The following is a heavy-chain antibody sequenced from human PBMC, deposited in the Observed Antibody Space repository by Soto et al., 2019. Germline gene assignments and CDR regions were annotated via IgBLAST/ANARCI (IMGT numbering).Heavy chain of an antibody. CDR2: ISAHNGNT. CDR1: GYAFTTYG. J-gene: IGHJ4*02. Sequence: QVHLVQSGAEVKKPGASVKVSCQGSGYAFTTYGITWVRQAPGQGHEWMGWISAHNGNTNYAQKLQGRVTVTRDTSTSTAYMELRSLRYDDTVVYYCARGRYGDYWGQGALVTVSS. V-gene: IGHV1-18*01. D-gene: IGHD1-1*01. CDR3: ARGRYGDY.